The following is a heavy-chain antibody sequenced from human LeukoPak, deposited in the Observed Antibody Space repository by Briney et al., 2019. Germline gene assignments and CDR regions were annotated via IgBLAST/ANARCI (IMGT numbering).Heavy chain of an antibody. CDR1: GFTFSSYE. CDR2: INTSGSSK. D-gene: IGHD3-22*01. J-gene: IGHJ3*02. V-gene: IGHV3-48*03. Sequence: GGSLRLSCAASGFTFSSYEMNWVRQAPGKGLVWVSCINTSGSSKYYADSVKGRFTISRDNAKNTLYLQMNSLRAEDTAVYYCARDRDPGYNDSSGYRRVNAFDIWGQGTMVTVSS. CDR3: ARDRDPGYNDSSGYRRVNAFDI.